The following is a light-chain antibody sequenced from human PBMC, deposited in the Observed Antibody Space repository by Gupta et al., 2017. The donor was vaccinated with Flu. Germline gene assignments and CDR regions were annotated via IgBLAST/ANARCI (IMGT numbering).Light chain of an antibody. CDR3: WYSEGSSTFLV. CDR2: DVS. V-gene: IGLV2-23*02. Sequence: TITCTVTSSDVGSCNHVYWYHQHPPTDPKLMMYDVSKRPSGISNRFSASKSDNTASPTISGLQAEEEADYYCWYSEGSSTFLVFGTGTKLTVL. J-gene: IGLJ1*01. CDR1: SSDVGSCNH.